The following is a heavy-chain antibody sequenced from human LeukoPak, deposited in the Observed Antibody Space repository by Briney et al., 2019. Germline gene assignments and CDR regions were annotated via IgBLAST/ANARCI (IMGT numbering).Heavy chain of an antibody. CDR3: ATVASGWYPDY. CDR2: IDSSGIT. J-gene: IGHJ4*02. Sequence: SQTLSLTCTVSGGSISSGSYYWSWIRQPPGKGLEWIGYIDSSGITNYNSSLNRRVTISLDTSQNQFSLKLNSVTAADTAVYYCATVASGWYPDYWGQGALVTVAS. D-gene: IGHD6-19*01. CDR1: GGSISSGSYY. V-gene: IGHV4-61*01.